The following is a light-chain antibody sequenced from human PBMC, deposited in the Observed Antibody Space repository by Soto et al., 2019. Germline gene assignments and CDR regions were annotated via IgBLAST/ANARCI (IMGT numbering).Light chain of an antibody. CDR3: QQHNSWPPV. J-gene: IGKJ2*01. Sequence: EIVMTQSPATLSVSPGERATLSCRASQSVNSNLAWYQQKPGHSPRLLIYGASTRVTGIPARFSGSGSGTEITRTISSLQSEDFAIYYCQQHNSWPPVFGQGTKLEIK. CDR2: GAS. V-gene: IGKV3-15*01. CDR1: QSVNSN.